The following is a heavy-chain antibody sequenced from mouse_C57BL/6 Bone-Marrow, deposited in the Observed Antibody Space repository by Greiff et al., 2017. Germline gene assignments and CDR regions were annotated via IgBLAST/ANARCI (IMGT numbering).Heavy chain of an antibody. Sequence: VQLQQSGPGLVQPSQSLSITCTVSGFSLTSYGVHWVRQSPGKGLEWLGVIWSGGSTDYNAAFISRLSISKDNSKCQVFFKMNSLQANDAARYYCARNWDYGGQGTTLTVSS. CDR3: ARNWDY. CDR2: IWSGGST. CDR1: GFSLTSYG. V-gene: IGHV2-2*02. J-gene: IGHJ2*01.